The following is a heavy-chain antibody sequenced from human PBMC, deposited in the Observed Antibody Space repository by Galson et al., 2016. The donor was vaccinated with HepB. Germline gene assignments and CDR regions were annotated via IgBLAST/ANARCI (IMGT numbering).Heavy chain of an antibody. CDR3: VGGKLASGWPY. CDR1: GDSISRDTW. J-gene: IGHJ4*02. Sequence: ESLSLTCAVSGDSISRDTWWSWVRQPPGKGLEWIGEIYHTGSTNYNPSLKSRVTISLDKSRNQFSLRLTSVTAADTAVYYCVGGKLASGWPYWGQGNLVRVSS. V-gene: IGHV4-4*02. D-gene: IGHD4-23*01. CDR2: IYHTGST.